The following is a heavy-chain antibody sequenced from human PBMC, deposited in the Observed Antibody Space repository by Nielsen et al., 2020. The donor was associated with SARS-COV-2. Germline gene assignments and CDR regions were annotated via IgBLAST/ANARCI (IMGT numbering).Heavy chain of an antibody. D-gene: IGHD1-26*01. CDR2: ISKNSGSI. Sequence: SLKISCAASGFTFDDYAMHWGRQAQGKGLEWVPGISKNSGSIDYADSVKGRFTISRDNAKTSLYLQMNSLRAEDSAWYYCATLGDSGSYYMAYFDICGQVTMVTVSS. J-gene: IGHJ3*02. V-gene: IGHV3-9*01. CDR1: GFTFDDYA. CDR3: ATLGDSGSYYMAYFDI.